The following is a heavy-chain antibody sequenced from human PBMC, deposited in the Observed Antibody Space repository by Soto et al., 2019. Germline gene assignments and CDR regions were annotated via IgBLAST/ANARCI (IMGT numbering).Heavy chain of an antibody. CDR3: ARATYCSGGRCFLRKTWFDP. Sequence: PSETLSLTCTVSGGSISSGDYYWSWIRQPPGKGLEWIGYIYYSGSTYYNPSLESRLSISVDTSKNQFSLQLSSVTAADTAVYFCARATYCSGGRCFLRKTWFDPWGQGTLVTVS. J-gene: IGHJ5*02. D-gene: IGHD2-15*01. V-gene: IGHV4-30-4*01. CDR2: IYYSGST. CDR1: GGSISSGDYY.